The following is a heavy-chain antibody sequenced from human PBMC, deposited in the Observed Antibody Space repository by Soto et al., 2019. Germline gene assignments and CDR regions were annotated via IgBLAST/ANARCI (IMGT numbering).Heavy chain of an antibody. CDR1: GYTFTSYG. V-gene: IGHV1-18*01. CDR2: ISAYNGNT. D-gene: IGHD3-3*01. J-gene: IGHJ6*02. Sequence: GASVKVSCKASGYTFTSYGISWVRQAPGQGLEWMGWISAYNGNTNYAQKLQGRVTMTTDTSTSTAYMELRSLRSDDTAVYYCARDPAKIDFWSGYYTGIITTRQVNYYYGMDVWGQGTTVTVSS. CDR3: ARDPAKIDFWSGYYTGIITTRQVNYYYGMDV.